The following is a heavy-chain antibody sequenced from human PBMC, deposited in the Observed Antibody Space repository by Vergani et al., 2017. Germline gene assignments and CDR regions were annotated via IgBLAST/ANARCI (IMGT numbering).Heavy chain of an antibody. V-gene: IGHV4-61*10. J-gene: IGHJ3*02. CDR1: GGSVSSGSYY. D-gene: IGHD1-1*01. CDR2: TYYSGGT. CDR3: ARGRPYDAFDI. Sequence: QVQLQESGPGLVKPSETLSLTCTVSGGSVSSGSYYWSWIRQPAGKGLEWIGYTYYSGGTTYNPSLKSRVTISVDTSKNQFSLKLSSVTAADTAVYYCARGRPYDAFDIWGQGTMVTVSS.